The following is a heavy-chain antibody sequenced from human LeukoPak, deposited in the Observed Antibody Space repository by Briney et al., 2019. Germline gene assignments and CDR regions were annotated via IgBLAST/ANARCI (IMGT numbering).Heavy chain of an antibody. Sequence: SETLSLTCTVSGGSINYYYWNWIRQPPGKGLEWIGHIYYSGSTNYNYSLKRRVTISVDTSRNQFSLKLSSLTGADTAVYYCARGKAAAASTLPFDPWGQGTLVTVSS. D-gene: IGHD6-13*01. V-gene: IGHV4-59*01. CDR3: ARGKAAAASTLPFDP. CDR1: GGSINYYY. CDR2: IYYSGST. J-gene: IGHJ5*02.